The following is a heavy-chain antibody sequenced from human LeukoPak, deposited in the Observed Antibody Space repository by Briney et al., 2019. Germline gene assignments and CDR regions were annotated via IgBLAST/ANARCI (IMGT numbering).Heavy chain of an antibody. CDR1: GFTFSNYW. V-gene: IGHV3-7*01. D-gene: IGHD2-8*01. CDR3: ARDLATSHGVGFSDY. J-gene: IGHJ4*02. CDR2: IKQDGIEK. Sequence: GGSLRLSCAASGFTFSNYWMTWVRQAPGKGLEWVANIKQDGIEKHYVDAVKGRFTISRDNAKNSLSLQMNSLRVEDTAVYYCARDLATSHGVGFSDYWGQGDLVTVSS.